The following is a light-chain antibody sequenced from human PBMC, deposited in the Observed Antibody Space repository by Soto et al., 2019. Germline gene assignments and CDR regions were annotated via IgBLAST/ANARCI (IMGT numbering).Light chain of an antibody. CDR1: QSVTSSY. CDR3: QQYGSSLT. Sequence: EIVLTQSPGTLSLSPGERATLSCRASQSVTSSYLAWYQQKPGRAPGLLIYGASSRATGIPDRFSGSRSGTDYTVTISRPEPQDFAVYYCQQYGSSLTCGGGTKVGIK. J-gene: IGKJ4*01. V-gene: IGKV3-20*01. CDR2: GAS.